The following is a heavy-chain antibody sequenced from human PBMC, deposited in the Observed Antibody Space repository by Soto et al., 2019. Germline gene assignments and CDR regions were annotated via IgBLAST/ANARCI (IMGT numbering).Heavy chain of an antibody. J-gene: IGHJ5*02. CDR3: ARRSMTTVTKGSYNWFDP. Sequence: SETLSLTCAVYGGSFSGYYWSWIRQPPGKGLEWIGEINQSGSTNYNPSLKCRVTISVDTSKNQSSLKLSSVTAADTAVYYCARRSMTTVTKGSYNWFDPWGQGTLVTVSS. D-gene: IGHD4-17*01. V-gene: IGHV4-34*01. CDR1: GGSFSGYY. CDR2: INQSGST.